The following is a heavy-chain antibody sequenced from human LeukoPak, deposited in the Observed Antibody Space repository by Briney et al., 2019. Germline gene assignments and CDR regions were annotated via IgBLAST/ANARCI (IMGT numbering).Heavy chain of an antibody. CDR2: IYSGGST. CDR1: GFTFSSYA. V-gene: IGHV3-53*01. Sequence: PGGSLRLSCAASGFTFSSYAMSWVRQAPGKGLEWVSVIYSGGSTYYADSVKGRFTIFRDNSKSTLYLQMNSLRAEDTAVYYCARVGRLSVDYWGQGTLVTVSS. CDR3: ARVGRLSVDY. D-gene: IGHD3-10*01. J-gene: IGHJ4*02.